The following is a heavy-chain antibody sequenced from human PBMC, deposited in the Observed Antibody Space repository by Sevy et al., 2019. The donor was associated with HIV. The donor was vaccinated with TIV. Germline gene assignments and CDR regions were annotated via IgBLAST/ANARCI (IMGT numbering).Heavy chain of an antibody. J-gene: IGHJ3*02. V-gene: IGHV1-18*01. CDR2: ISAYNGNT. CDR3: ARGERFLQVAGTFDI. Sequence: ASVKVSCKASGYTFTSYGISWVRQAPGQGLEWMGRISAYNGNTNYAQKLQGRVTMTTDTSTSTAYMELRSLGSDDTAVYYCARGERFLQVAGTFDIWGQGTMVTVSS. D-gene: IGHD6-19*01. CDR1: GYTFTSYG.